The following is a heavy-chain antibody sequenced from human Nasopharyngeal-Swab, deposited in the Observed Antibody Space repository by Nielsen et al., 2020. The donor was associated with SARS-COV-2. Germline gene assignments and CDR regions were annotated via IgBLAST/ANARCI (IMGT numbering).Heavy chain of an antibody. J-gene: IGHJ4*02. CDR3: TTPGSYPGIDY. D-gene: IGHD1-26*01. CDR1: GVTFSNAW. V-gene: IGHV3-15*01. Sequence: GASLELSCAASGVTFSNAWMSWVRQAPGKGLEWIGRIKSKTDGGTTDYAAPVKGRFTISRDDSKNTLFLQMNSLKTEDTAVYYCTTPGSYPGIDYWGQGTLVTVSS. CDR2: IKSKTDGGTT.